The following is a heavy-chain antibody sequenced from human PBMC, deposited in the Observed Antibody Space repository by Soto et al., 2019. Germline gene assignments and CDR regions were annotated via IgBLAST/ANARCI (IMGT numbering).Heavy chain of an antibody. D-gene: IGHD5-18*01. CDR2: ILPIFGRT. CDR1: GAIFSSNA. V-gene: IGHV1-69*01. Sequence: QVQLVQSGAEVKKPGSSVKVTCKASGAIFSSNAISWVRQAPGQGLEWMGGILPIFGRTNYAQKFQGRVTNTADECTRTAYMKRSSLKSEDTAVYYCATGGRGNSCAPRFYFEYWGQGTLVTVSS. CDR3: ATGGRGNSCAPRFYFEY. J-gene: IGHJ4*02.